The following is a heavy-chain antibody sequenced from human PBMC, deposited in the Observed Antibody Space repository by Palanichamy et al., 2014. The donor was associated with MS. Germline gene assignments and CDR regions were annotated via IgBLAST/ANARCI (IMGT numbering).Heavy chain of an antibody. D-gene: IGHD2/OR15-2a*01. J-gene: IGHJ4*02. V-gene: IGHV3-74*01. CDR2: INSDGGTT. Sequence: EVQLVESGGRHSSDGGSRETLLCSLWIHFSSYWMHWVRQAPGKGLVWVSRINSDGGTTNYADSVKGRFTTSRDNAKNTLYLEMNSLRVEDTAVYYCARAPFYAAIDSWGQGALVTVSS. CDR3: ARAPFYAAIDS. CDR1: IHFSSYW.